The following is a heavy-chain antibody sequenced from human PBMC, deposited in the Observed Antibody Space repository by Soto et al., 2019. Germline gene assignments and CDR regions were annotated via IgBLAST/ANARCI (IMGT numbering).Heavy chain of an antibody. CDR1: GFTFSSYG. Sequence: QVQLVESGGGVVQPGRSLRLSCAASGFTFSSYGMHWVRQAPGKGLEWVAVIWYDGSNKYYADSVKGRFTISRDNSKNTLYLQMNSLRAEDTAVYYCARGLRSNPTVTTSYYYGMDVWGQGTTVTVSS. CDR3: ARGLRSNPTVTTSYYYGMDV. V-gene: IGHV3-33*01. J-gene: IGHJ6*02. CDR2: IWYDGSNK. D-gene: IGHD4-17*01.